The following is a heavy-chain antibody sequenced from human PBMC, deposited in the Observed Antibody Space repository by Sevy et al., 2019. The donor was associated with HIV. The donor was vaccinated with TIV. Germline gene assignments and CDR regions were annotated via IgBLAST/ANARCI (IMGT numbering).Heavy chain of an antibody. J-gene: IGHJ4*02. D-gene: IGHD1-26*01. CDR1: GGSISSTNW. Sequence: SETLSLTCAVSGGSISSTNWWSWARQPPGKGLEWIGEIYHSGSTNYNPSLKSRVTISVDKAKNQFSLKLNSVTAADTAVYYCARVGTDQGLAGGGGPFDYWGQGTLVTVSS. V-gene: IGHV4-4*02. CDR3: ARVGTDQGLAGGGGPFDY. CDR2: IYHSGST.